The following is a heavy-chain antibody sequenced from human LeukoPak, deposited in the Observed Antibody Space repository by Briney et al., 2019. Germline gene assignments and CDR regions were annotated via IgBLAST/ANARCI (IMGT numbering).Heavy chain of an antibody. Sequence: PSETLSLTCSVSGVSISSGGFSWSWIRQHPGKGLEWIGYIYYSGSTYYNPSLKSRVTISVDTSKNQFSLKLSSVTAADTAVYYCARDSDTGRTPYGMDVWGQGTTVTVSS. CDR1: GVSISSGGFS. CDR3: ARDSDTGRTPYGMDV. J-gene: IGHJ6*02. V-gene: IGHV4-31*03. CDR2: IYYSGST. D-gene: IGHD2-8*02.